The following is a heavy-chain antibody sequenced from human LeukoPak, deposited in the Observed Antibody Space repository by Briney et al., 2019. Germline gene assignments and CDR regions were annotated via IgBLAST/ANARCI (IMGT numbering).Heavy chain of an antibody. Sequence: EASVTVSCKASGYTFTIYYMHWVRPAPGQGLEWMGIINPSGGSTSYAQKFQGRVTMTRDTSTSTIYMELSSLRSEDTAVYYCARIGRHRSPSHDYWGQGTLVTVSS. CDR3: ARIGRHRSPSHDY. CDR2: INPSGGST. D-gene: IGHD3-10*01. CDR1: GYTFTIYY. J-gene: IGHJ4*02. V-gene: IGHV1-46*01.